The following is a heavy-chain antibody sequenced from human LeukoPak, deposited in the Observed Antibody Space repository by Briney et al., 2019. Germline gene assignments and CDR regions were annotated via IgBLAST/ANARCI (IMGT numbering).Heavy chain of an antibody. Sequence: SETLSLTCTVSGGSISSSAYYWGWIRQPPGRGLEWIGSIYYSGSTYYNPSLKSRVTISVDTSKNHFSLKLRSVTAADTAVYYCARAPLYYYGSGSYYQGWFDPWGQGTLVTVSS. CDR2: IYYSGST. D-gene: IGHD3-10*01. V-gene: IGHV4-39*07. CDR3: ARAPLYYYGSGSYYQGWFDP. J-gene: IGHJ5*02. CDR1: GGSISSSAYY.